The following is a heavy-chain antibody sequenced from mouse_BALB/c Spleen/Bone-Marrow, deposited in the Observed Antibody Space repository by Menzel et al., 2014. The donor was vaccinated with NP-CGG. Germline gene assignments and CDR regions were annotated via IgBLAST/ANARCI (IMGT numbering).Heavy chain of an antibody. V-gene: IGHV1S56*01. CDR1: GNTFTSYD. Sequence: QVQLKQSGVELVKPGASVKLSCMASGNTFTSYDINWVRQRPEQGLEWIGWIFPGDSTTKYNEKFKGKATLSTDKSSSTVHMQLSRLTSEDSAVYFCVRSRLRDWYFDVWGAGTTVTISS. CDR3: VRSRLRDWYFDV. CDR2: IFPGDSTT. J-gene: IGHJ1*01. D-gene: IGHD1-2*01.